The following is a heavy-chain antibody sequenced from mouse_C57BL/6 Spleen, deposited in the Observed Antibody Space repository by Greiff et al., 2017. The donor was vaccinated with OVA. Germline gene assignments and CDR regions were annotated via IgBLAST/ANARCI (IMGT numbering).Heavy chain of an antibody. V-gene: IGHV1-9*01. CDR3: ARGASYYGSSHWYFDV. Sequence: QVQLQQSGAELMKPGASVKLSCKATGYTFTGYWIEWVKQRPGHGLEWIGEILPGSGSTTYNEKFKGKAPFTADTSSNTAYMQLSSLTTEDSAIYYCARGASYYGSSHWYFDVWGTGTTVTVSS. CDR1: GYTFTGYW. J-gene: IGHJ1*03. D-gene: IGHD1-1*01. CDR2: ILPGSGST.